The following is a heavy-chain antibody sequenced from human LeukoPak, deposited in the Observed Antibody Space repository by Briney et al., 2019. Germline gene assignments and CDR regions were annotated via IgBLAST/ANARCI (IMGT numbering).Heavy chain of an antibody. J-gene: IGHJ4*02. CDR2: ISAYNGNT. Sequence: ASVKVSCKASGYTFTSYGISWVRQAPGQGLEWMGWISAYNGNTNYAQKLQGRVTMTTDTSTSTAYMELRSLRSDDTAVYYCANIERSRPRLAGGDYWGQGTLVTVSS. V-gene: IGHV1-18*01. D-gene: IGHD6-19*01. CDR1: GYTFTSYG. CDR3: ANIERSRPRLAGGDY.